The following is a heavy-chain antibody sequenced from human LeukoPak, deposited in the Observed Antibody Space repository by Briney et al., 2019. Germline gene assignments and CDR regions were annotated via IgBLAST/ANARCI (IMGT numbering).Heavy chain of an antibody. D-gene: IGHD6-19*01. CDR3: ARGSSGWYGGNWFDP. CDR2: VYYTGST. CDR1: GGSISSSGYY. V-gene: IGHV4-39*02. J-gene: IGHJ5*02. Sequence: SETLSLTCTVSGGSISSSGYYWGWIRQPPGKGLEWVGSVYYTGSTFYNPSLKSRVTTSVDTSKNHFSLNLSSVTAADTAVYYCARGSSGWYGGNWFDPWGQGTLVTVSS.